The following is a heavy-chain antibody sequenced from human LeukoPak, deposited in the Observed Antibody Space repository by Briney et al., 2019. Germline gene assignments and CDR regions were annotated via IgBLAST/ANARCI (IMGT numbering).Heavy chain of an antibody. CDR2: ISSSSSYI. CDR1: GFTFSSYS. D-gene: IGHD6-6*01. J-gene: IGHJ4*02. V-gene: IGHV3-21*01. Sequence: GGSLRLSCAASGFTFSSYSMNWVRQAPGKGLEWVSSISSSSSYIYYADSVKGRFTISRDNAKNSLYLQMNSLRAEDTAVYYCARDYTSIAAGSGYWHQGTLVTVSS. CDR3: ARDYTSIAAGSGY.